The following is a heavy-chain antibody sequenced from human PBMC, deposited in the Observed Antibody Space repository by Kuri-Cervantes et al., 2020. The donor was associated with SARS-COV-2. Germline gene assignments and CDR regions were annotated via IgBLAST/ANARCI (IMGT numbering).Heavy chain of an antibody. Sequence: SVKVSCKASGGTFSSYAISRVRQAPGQGLEWMGGIIPIFGTANYAQKFQGRVTITADKSTSTAYMELSSLRSEDTAVYYCAADPRSIAAAGLYYYYGMDVWGQGTTVTVSS. J-gene: IGHJ6*02. V-gene: IGHV1-69*06. CDR1: GGTFSSYA. D-gene: IGHD6-13*01. CDR3: AADPRSIAAAGLYYYYGMDV. CDR2: IIPIFGTA.